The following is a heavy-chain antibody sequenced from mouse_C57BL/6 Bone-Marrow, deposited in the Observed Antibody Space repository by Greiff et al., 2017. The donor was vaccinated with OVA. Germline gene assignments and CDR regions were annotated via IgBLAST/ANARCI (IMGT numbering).Heavy chain of an antibody. J-gene: IGHJ3*01. CDR1: GYTFTDYN. CDR3: ARGTGTTWFAY. CDR2: INPNNGGT. D-gene: IGHD4-1*01. Sequence: VQLQQSGPELVKPGASVKIPCKASGYTFTDYNMDWVKQSHGKSLEWIGDINPNNGGTIYNQKFKGKATLTVDKSSSTAYMELRSLTSEDTAVYYWARGTGTTWFAYWGQGTLVTVSA. V-gene: IGHV1-18*01.